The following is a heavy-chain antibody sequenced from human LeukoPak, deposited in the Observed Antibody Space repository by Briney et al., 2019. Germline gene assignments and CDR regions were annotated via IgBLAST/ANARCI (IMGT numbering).Heavy chain of an antibody. CDR1: GFTFSSYA. D-gene: IGHD3-10*01. Sequence: GGSLRLSCAASGFTFSSYAMSWVRQAPGKGLEWVANIKQDGGETYYGDSVKGRFTISRDNAKNSLYLQMRSLRAEDTAVYYCAKAPASVRGVIRYYSDYWGQGTLVTVSS. J-gene: IGHJ4*02. CDR2: IKQDGGET. CDR3: AKAPASVRGVIRYYSDY. V-gene: IGHV3-7*01.